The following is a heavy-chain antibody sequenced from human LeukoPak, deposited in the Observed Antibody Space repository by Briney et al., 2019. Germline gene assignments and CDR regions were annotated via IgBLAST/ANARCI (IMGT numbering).Heavy chain of an antibody. CDR3: ARGIVRYDSSFRALGRYYYYMDV. CDR2: IYHSGST. J-gene: IGHJ6*03. V-gene: IGHV4-38-2*02. Sequence: SETLSLTCTVSGYSISSGYYWGWIRQPPGKGLEWIGIIYHSGSTYYNPSLKSRVTLSVDTSKNRFSLKLNSVTAADTAVYYCARGIVRYDSSFRALGRYYYYMDVWGKGTTVTVSS. D-gene: IGHD3-22*01. CDR1: GYSISSGYY.